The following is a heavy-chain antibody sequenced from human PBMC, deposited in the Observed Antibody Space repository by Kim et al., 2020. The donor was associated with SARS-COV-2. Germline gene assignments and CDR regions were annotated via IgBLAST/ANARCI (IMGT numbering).Heavy chain of an antibody. CDR3: ARADIVVVTSDY. J-gene: IGHJ4*02. V-gene: IGHV3-48*01. Sequence: YYADSVKGRLTISRDNAKNSLYLQMNSLRAEDTAVYYCARADIVVVTSDYWGQGTLVTVSS. D-gene: IGHD2-21*02.